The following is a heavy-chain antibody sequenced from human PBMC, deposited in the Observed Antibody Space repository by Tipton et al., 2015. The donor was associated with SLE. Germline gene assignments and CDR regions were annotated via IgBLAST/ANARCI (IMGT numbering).Heavy chain of an antibody. CDR1: GFIVSSDY. CDR3: VKDGPRYWNYDYYFDL. Sequence: SLRLSCAASGFIVSSDYMSWIRLAPGRGLEWVSAIYSGGGPFYADSVKGRFTISRDNSKNTVYLQLSSLRAGDTATYYCVKDGPRYWNYDYYFDLWGRGTLYTGSS. CDR2: IYSGGGP. D-gene: IGHD1-7*01. J-gene: IGHJ2*01. V-gene: IGHV3-53*01.